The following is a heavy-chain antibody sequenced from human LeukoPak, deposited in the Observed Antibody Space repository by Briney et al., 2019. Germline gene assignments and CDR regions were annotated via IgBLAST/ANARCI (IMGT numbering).Heavy chain of an antibody. J-gene: IGHJ4*02. CDR1: GYTFTGYY. D-gene: IGHD3-10*01. CDR2: INPSDGGT. V-gene: IGHV1-46*01. CDR3: ASYGSGSYSWFDY. Sequence: ASVKVSCKASGYTFTGYYMHWMRQAPGQGLEWMGIINPSDGGTTYAQKFQGRVTMTRDMSTSTVYMQMSSLRSEDTAVYYCASYGSGSYSWFDYWGQGTLVTVSS.